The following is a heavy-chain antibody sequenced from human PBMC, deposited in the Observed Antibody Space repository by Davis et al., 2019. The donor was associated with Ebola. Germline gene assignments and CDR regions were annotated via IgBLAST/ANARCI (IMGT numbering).Heavy chain of an antibody. CDR2: MNPNSGNT. D-gene: IGHD1-14*01. Sequence: ASVKVSCKASGYTFTSYDINWVRQATGQGLEWMGWMNPNSGNTGYAQKFQGRVTMTRNTSTNTAYMELSGLTSEDTAVYYCARERAGTRFDPWGQGTLVTVSS. CDR1: GYTFTSYD. J-gene: IGHJ5*02. V-gene: IGHV1-8*01. CDR3: ARERAGTRFDP.